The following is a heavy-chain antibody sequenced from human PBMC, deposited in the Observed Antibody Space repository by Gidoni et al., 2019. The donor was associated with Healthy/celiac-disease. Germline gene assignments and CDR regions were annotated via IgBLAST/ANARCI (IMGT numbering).Heavy chain of an antibody. CDR2: ISGSVSST. CDR3: AKDPFGESVFDY. CDR1: GFTFSTYA. V-gene: IGHV3-23*01. Sequence: EVQLLESGGGLVQPGGSLRLSCAASGFTFSTYAMSWVRQAPGKGLEWVSAISGSVSSTYYADSVKGRFTISRDNSKNTLYLQMNSLRAEDTAVYYCAKDPFGESVFDYWGQGTLVTVSS. J-gene: IGHJ4*02. D-gene: IGHD3-10*01.